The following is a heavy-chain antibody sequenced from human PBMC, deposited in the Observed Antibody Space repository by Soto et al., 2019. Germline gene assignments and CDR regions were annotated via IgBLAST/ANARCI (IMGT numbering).Heavy chain of an antibody. CDR2: IYSGGST. D-gene: IGHD3-10*01. V-gene: IGHV3-66*01. Sequence: PGGSLRLSCAASGFTVSSNYMSWVRQAPGKGLEWVSVIYSGGSTYYADSVKGRFTISRDNSKNTLYLQMNSLRAEDTAVYYCASDRNMIRGVISYSGQGTLVTVSS. J-gene: IGHJ4*02. CDR1: GFTVSSNY. CDR3: ASDRNMIRGVISY.